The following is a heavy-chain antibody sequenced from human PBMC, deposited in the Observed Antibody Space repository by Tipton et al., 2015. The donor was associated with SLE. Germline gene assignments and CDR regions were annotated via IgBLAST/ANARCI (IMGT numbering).Heavy chain of an antibody. CDR1: GGSISSSSYY. CDR3: ATRSLAARSRWFDP. J-gene: IGHJ5*02. V-gene: IGHV4-39*07. CDR2: IYYSGST. D-gene: IGHD6-6*01. Sequence: TLSLTCTVSGGSISSSSYYWGWIRQTPGKGLEWIGSIYYSGSTFYNPSLKSRVTISVDTSKNQFSLKLSSVTAADTAVYYCATRSLAARSRWFDPWGQGTLVTVSS.